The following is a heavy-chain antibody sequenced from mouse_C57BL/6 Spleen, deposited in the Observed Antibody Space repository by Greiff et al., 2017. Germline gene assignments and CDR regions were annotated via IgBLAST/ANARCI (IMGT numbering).Heavy chain of an antibody. V-gene: IGHV5-4*01. CDR1: GFTFSSYA. J-gene: IGHJ3*01. CDR3: ARDDGYWFAY. Sequence: DVQLQESGGGLVKPGGSLKLSCAASGFTFSSYAMSWVRQTPEKRLEWVATISDGGSYTYYPDNVKGRFTISRDNAKNNLYLQMSHLKSEDTAMYYCARDDGYWFAYWGQGTLVTVSA. CDR2: ISDGGSYT. D-gene: IGHD2-3*01.